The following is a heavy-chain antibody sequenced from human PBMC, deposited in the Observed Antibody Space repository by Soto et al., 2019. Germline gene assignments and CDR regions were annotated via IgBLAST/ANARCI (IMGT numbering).Heavy chain of an antibody. CDR1: GYTFTHYA. J-gene: IGHJ5*02. V-gene: IGHV1-3*01. CDR2: INAGSGNT. D-gene: IGHD6-13*01. CDR3: ARGLAADGA. Sequence: QVQLVQSGAEVKKPGASVKFSCTASGYTFTHYAIHWVRHAPGPRLEWMGFINAGSGNTIYSQTFQGRLTFTKDTSARTAYMDRSSLRSEDTAIYYCARGLAADGAWGQGTLVTVSS.